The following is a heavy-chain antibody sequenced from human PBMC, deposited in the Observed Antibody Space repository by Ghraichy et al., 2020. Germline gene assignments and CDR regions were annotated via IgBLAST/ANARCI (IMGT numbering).Heavy chain of an antibody. J-gene: IGHJ6*02. D-gene: IGHD1-20*01. CDR1: GFTFSSYS. V-gene: IGHV3-21*01. CDR3: ARNLYGITASYYYYGMDV. CDR2: ISSSSISI. Sequence: GGSLRLSCAASGFTFSSYSVTWVRQAPGKGLEWVSSISSSSISIYYADSLKGRFTISRDNAKNSLYLQMNSLRAEDTAVYYCARNLYGITASYYYYGMDVWGQGTTVTVSS.